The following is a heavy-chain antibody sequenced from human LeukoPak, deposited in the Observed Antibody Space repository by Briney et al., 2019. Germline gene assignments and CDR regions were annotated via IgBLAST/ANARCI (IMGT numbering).Heavy chain of an antibody. D-gene: IGHD5-12*01. V-gene: IGHV3-7*03. Sequence: PGGSLRLSCAASGFTFSSYWMTWVRQAPGKGLEWVANIKPDGSEKYYVDSVRGRFTISRGNAKNSLYLQMNSLRAEDTAVYYCARAEGATMLDYWGQGTLVTVSS. CDR3: ARAEGATMLDY. CDR1: GFTFSSYW. CDR2: IKPDGSEK. J-gene: IGHJ4*02.